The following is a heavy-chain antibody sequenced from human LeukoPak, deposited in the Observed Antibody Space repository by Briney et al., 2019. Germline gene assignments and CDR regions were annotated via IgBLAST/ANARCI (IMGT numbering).Heavy chain of an antibody. D-gene: IGHD3-9*01. CDR1: GFTFSSYE. V-gene: IGHV3-48*03. CDR3: AREGKTQNYDILTGYYTQYFGY. CDR2: ISSSGSTI. Sequence: GGSLRLSCAASGFTFSSYEMNWVRHAPGKGLEWGSYISSSGSTIYSADSVKGRFTISRDNAKNSLYLQMNSLRAEDTAVYYCAREGKTQNYDILTGYYTQYFGYWGQGTLVTVSS. J-gene: IGHJ4*02.